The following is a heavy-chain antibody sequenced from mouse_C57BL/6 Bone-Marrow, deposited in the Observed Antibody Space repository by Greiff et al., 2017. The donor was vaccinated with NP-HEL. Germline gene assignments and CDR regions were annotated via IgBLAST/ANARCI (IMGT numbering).Heavy chain of an antibody. D-gene: IGHD2-5*01. CDR2: IDPSDSYT. Sequence: QVQLQQPGAELVRPGTSVKLSCKASGYTFTSYWMHWVKQRPGQGLEWIGVIDPSDSYTNYNQKFKGKATLTVDTSSSTAYMQLSSLTSEDSAVYYCARPPAYYSKGRRPWFAYWGQGTLVTVSA. CDR3: ARPPAYYSKGRRPWFAY. CDR1: GYTFTSYW. J-gene: IGHJ3*01. V-gene: IGHV1-59*01.